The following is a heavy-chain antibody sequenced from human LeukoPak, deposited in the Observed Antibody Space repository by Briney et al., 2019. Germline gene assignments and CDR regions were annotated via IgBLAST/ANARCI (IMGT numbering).Heavy chain of an antibody. V-gene: IGHV4-30-4*01. CDR3: ARLPYCGGDCNAEYFQH. J-gene: IGHJ1*01. D-gene: IGHD2-21*02. Sequence: SQTLSLTCTVSGGSISSGDYYWSWIRQPPGKGLEWIGYIYYSGSTYYNPSLKSRVTISVDTSKNQFSLKLSSVTAADTAVYYCARLPYCGGDCNAEYFQHWGQGTLVTVSS. CDR1: GGSISSGDYY. CDR2: IYYSGST.